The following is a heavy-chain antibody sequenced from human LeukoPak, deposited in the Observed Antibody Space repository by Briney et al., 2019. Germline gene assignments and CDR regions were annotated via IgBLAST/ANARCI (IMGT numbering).Heavy chain of an antibody. CDR2: IYYSGST. D-gene: IGHD6-13*01. CDR3: ARGASEAGFDY. CDR1: GGSISSSSYY. J-gene: IGHJ4*02. V-gene: IGHV4-39*07. Sequence: SETLSLTCTVSGGSISSSSYYWGWIRQPPGKGLEWIGSIYYSGSTYYNPSLKSRVTISVDTSKNQFSLKLSSVTAADTAVYYCARGASEAGFDYWGQGTLVTVSS.